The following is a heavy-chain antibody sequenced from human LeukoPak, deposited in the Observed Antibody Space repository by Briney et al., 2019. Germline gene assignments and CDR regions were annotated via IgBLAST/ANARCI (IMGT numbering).Heavy chain of an antibody. Sequence: ASVKVSCKASGYTFSNYVLTWVRQAPGQGLEWMGRISTYNGNTNYAQKLQGRVTMTTDTSTSTAYMELRSLRSDDTAVYYCARETVVGGSLDYWGQGTLVTVSS. J-gene: IGHJ4*02. CDR1: GYTFSNYV. CDR3: ARETVVGGSLDY. CDR2: ISTYNGNT. D-gene: IGHD1-26*01. V-gene: IGHV1-18*01.